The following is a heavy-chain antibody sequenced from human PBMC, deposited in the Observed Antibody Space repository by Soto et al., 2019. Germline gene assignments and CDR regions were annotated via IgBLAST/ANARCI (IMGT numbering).Heavy chain of an antibody. D-gene: IGHD2-15*01. V-gene: IGHV3-11*01. CDR2: ISSSGSTI. J-gene: IGHJ4*02. CDR1: GFTFSDYY. CDR3: ARAYCSGGSCYRYFDY. Sequence: PGGSLRLSCAASGFTFSDYYMSWIRQAPGKGLEWVSYISSSGSTIYYADSVKGRFTISRDNAKNSLYLQMNSLRAEDTAVYYCARAYCSGGSCYRYFDYWGQGTLVTVSS.